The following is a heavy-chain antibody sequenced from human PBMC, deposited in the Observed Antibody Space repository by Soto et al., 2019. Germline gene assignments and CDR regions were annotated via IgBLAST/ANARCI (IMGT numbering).Heavy chain of an antibody. V-gene: IGHV1-3*01. CDR2: INAGSGNT. D-gene: IGHD6-13*01. J-gene: IGHJ4*02. CDR3: ARGLAADGP. CDR1: GYTFTNYA. Sequence: QVQLVQSGAEVKKPGASVKVSCTASGYTFTNYAIHWVRHAPGQRLEWMGFINAGSGNTKYSQTFQGRLTFTKDTAASTAYMYLSSLRSEDTAIYFWARGLAADGPWGQGTLVPVS.